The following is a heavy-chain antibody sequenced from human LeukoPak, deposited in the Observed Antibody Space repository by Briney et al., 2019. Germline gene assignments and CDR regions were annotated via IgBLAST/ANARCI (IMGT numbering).Heavy chain of an antibody. CDR2: INSDGSWT. J-gene: IGHJ4*02. V-gene: IGHV3-74*01. CDR1: VNYW. D-gene: IGHD2/OR15-2a*01. Sequence: GGSLSLSCAASVNYWMNWVRQVPGKGLVWVSHINSDGSWTSYADSVKGRFTISKDNAKNTVYLQMNSLRAEDTAVYYCVSFYETYWGRGTLVTVSS. CDR3: VSFYETY.